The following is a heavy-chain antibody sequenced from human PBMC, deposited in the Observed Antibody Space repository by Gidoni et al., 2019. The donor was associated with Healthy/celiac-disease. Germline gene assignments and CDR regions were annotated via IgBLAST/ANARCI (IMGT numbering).Heavy chain of an antibody. V-gene: IGHV1-69*01. J-gene: IGHJ3*02. CDR2: IIPIFGQA. CDR1: EGPLRSYA. Sequence: QVQLVQSGAEVKKPGSSVKVSCKDSEGPLRSYALSWVRQAPGQGLEWMGGIIPIFGQANYAQKFQGRVTITADESTSTAYMELSSLRSEDTAVYYCAREGNWGDAFDIWGQGTMVTVSS. D-gene: IGHD3-16*01. CDR3: AREGNWGDAFDI.